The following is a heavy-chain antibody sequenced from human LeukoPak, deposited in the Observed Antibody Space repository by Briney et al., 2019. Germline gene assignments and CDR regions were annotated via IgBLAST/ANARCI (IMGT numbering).Heavy chain of an antibody. D-gene: IGHD1-1*01. J-gene: IGHJ4*02. CDR2: MYYSGST. Sequence: SETLSLTCTVSGGSISSGSYCWGWIRQPPGKGLEWIGSMYYSGSTYNNPSLKSRVTISVDTSKNQFSLRLTSVTAADTAVYYCARLTSWFVLDYWGQGTLVTVSS. CDR3: ARLTSWFVLDY. CDR1: GGSISSGSYC. V-gene: IGHV4-39*07.